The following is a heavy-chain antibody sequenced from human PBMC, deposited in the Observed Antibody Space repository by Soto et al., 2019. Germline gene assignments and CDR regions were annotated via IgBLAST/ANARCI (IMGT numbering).Heavy chain of an antibody. D-gene: IGHD1-1*01. V-gene: IGHV3-30*18. J-gene: IGHJ6*03. CDR3: AKDSDDYLYYMDV. Sequence: GGSLRLSCAASGFTFSDYGMHWVRQAPGKGPEWVAIISYDGGKKYYVDSVKGRFTITRDNSKNTLYLQMNSLRAEDTAVYYCAKDSDDYLYYMDVWGKGTTVTVSS. CDR1: GFTFSDYG. CDR2: ISYDGGKK.